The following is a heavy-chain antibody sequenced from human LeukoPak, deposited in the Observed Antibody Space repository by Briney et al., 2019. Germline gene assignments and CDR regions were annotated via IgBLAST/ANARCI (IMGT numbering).Heavy chain of an antibody. CDR3: ARASYCSSTSCYRAPFDY. Sequence: PGGALRLSCAASGFPFSSYSMKWVRQAPGKGLEWVSSISSSSSYIYYADSVKGRFTISRDNAKNSLYLQMNSLRAEDTAVYYCARASYCSSTSCYRAPFDYWGQGTLVTVSS. CDR1: GFPFSSYS. CDR2: ISSSSSYI. V-gene: IGHV3-21*01. D-gene: IGHD2-2*01. J-gene: IGHJ4*02.